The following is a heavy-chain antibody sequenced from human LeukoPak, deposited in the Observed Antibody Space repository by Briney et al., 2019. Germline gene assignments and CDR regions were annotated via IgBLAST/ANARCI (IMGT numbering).Heavy chain of an antibody. CDR1: GSPFTTHA. CDR2: ISGSGGTI. Sequence: GGSLRLSCAASGSPFTTHAMSWVRQPSGKRLEWVSVISGSGGTIYYADSVKGRFTMSRDNSKNTLYLQMDSLRAEDTALYFCAKTFFFDRSGYYLDSWGLGTLVTVSS. CDR3: AKTFFFDRSGYYLDS. J-gene: IGHJ4*02. D-gene: IGHD3-22*01. V-gene: IGHV3-23*01.